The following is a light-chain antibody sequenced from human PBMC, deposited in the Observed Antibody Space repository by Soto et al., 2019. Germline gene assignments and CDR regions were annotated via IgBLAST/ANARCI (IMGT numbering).Light chain of an antibody. Sequence: EIVMTQSPATLSVSPGERVTLSCRASQSVKNNLAWYQQRPGQAPRRLVYGASTRAPGIPARFYGSGCGTDFTLTISSLQSEDFAVYYCQQYVNLLVTFGGGTKVE. CDR1: QSVKNN. CDR2: GAS. V-gene: IGKV3-15*01. J-gene: IGKJ4*01. CDR3: QQYVNLLVT.